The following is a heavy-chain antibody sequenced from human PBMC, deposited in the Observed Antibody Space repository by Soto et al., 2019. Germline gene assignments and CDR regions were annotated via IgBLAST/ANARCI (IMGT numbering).Heavy chain of an antibody. CDR2: ISSSSSTI. Sequence: GGSLRLSCAASGFTFSSYIMNWVRQAPGKGLEWVSYISSSSSTIYYADSVKGRFTISRDNAKNTLYLQMNSLRAEDTAVYYCAKDKGMTTAPEDAFDIWGQGTMVTVSS. D-gene: IGHD4-17*01. V-gene: IGHV3-48*01. CDR1: GFTFSSYI. J-gene: IGHJ3*02. CDR3: AKDKGMTTAPEDAFDI.